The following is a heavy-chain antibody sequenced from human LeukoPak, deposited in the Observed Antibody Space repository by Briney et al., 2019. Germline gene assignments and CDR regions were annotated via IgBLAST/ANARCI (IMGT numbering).Heavy chain of an antibody. V-gene: IGHV3-23*01. CDR2: ISGNGGGT. CDR1: GFTFSSYA. CDR3: AKGGSVTAPDDAFAI. D-gene: IGHD5/OR15-5a*01. J-gene: IGHJ3*02. Sequence: GGSLRLSCAASGFTFSSYAMIWVRQAPGKGLEWVSVISGNGGGTYFADSMKGRFTISRDNSKNTLYLQINSLRAEDTAIYYCAKGGSVTAPDDAFAIWGQGTMVTVSS.